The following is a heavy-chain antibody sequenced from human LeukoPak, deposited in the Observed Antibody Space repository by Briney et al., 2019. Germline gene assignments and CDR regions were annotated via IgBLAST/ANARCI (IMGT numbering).Heavy chain of an antibody. CDR3: ARQGYSSGWSPVYYMGV. J-gene: IGHJ6*03. D-gene: IGHD6-19*01. V-gene: IGHV4-4*09. Sequence: SETLSLTCTVSGGSISSYYWSWIRQPPGKGLEWIGYIYTSGSTNYNPSLKSRVTISVDTSKNQFSLKLSSVTAADTAVYYCARQGYSSGWSPVYYMGVWGKGTTVTVSS. CDR2: IYTSGST. CDR1: GGSISSYY.